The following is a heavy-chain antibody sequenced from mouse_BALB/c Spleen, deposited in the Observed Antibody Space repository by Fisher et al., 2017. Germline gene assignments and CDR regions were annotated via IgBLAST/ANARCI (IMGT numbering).Heavy chain of an antibody. V-gene: IGHV1-42*01. J-gene: IGHJ4*01. Sequence: LKFKGKATLTVDKSSSTAYMQLKSLTSEDSAVYYCARRGGYGAMDYWGQGTSVTVSS. D-gene: IGHD3-1*01. CDR3: ARRGGYGAMDY.